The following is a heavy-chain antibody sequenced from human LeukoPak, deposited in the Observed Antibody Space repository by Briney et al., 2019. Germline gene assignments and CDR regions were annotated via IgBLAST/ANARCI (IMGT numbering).Heavy chain of an antibody. CDR1: GYTFSSYS. CDR2: ISAYSGNT. Sequence: ASVKVSCKASGYTFSSYSISWVRQAPGQGLEWMGWISAYSGNTNYAHKLQGRVTMTTDTSTSTAYMELRSLRSDDTAVYYCARHRSRMVRGGDWFDPWGQGTLVTVSS. D-gene: IGHD3-10*01. J-gene: IGHJ5*02. V-gene: IGHV1-18*01. CDR3: ARHRSRMVRGGDWFDP.